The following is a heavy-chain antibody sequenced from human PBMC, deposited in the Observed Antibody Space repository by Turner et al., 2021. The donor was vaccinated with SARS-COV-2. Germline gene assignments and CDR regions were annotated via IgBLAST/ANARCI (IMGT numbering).Heavy chain of an antibody. V-gene: IGHV3-33*01. CDR3: ARDGGYSGYAYFDY. Sequence: QVQLVESGGGVVQPGMSLRLSCAGSGFTFSSYGMHWVRQAPGKGLEWVAVIWYDGSNKYYADSVKGRFTISRDNSKNTLYLQMNSLRAEDTAVYYCARDGGYSGYAYFDYWGQGTLVTVSS. CDR1: GFTFSSYG. CDR2: IWYDGSNK. D-gene: IGHD5-12*01. J-gene: IGHJ4*02.